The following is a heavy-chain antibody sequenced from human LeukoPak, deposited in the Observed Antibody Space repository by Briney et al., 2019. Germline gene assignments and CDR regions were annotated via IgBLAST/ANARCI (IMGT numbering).Heavy chain of an antibody. CDR1: GGTFSSYA. CDR3: ARDSREVRDYYYYGMDV. J-gene: IGHJ6*02. CDR2: IIPIFGTA. Sequence: SVKVSCKASGGTFSSYAISWVRQAPGQGLEWMGGIIPIFGTANYAQKFQGRVSMTTDTSTSTAYMEVRSLRSDDTAVYYCARDSREVRDYYYYGMDVWGQGTTVTVSS. D-gene: IGHD1-26*01. V-gene: IGHV1-69*05.